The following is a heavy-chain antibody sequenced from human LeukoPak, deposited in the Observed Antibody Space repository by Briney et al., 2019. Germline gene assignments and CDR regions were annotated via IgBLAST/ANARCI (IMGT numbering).Heavy chain of an antibody. J-gene: IGHJ3*02. CDR1: GYTFTSYG. CDR2: MNPNSGNT. Sequence: ASVKVSCTASGYTFTSYGISWVRQATGQGLEWMGWMNPNSGNTGYAQKFQGRVTMTRNTSISTAYMELSSLRSEDTAVYYCARGFREYQLLWSDAFDIWGQGTMVTVSS. V-gene: IGHV1-8*02. CDR3: ARGFREYQLLWSDAFDI. D-gene: IGHD2-2*01.